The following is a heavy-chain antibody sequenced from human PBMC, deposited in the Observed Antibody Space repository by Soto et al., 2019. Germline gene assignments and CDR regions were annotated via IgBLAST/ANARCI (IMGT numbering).Heavy chain of an antibody. J-gene: IGHJ6*02. Sequence: ASVKVSCKASGYTFTSYGISWVRQAPGQGLEWMGWISAYNGNTNYAQKLQGRVTMTTDTSTSTAYMELRSLRSDDTAVYYCARDLYYDSSGYYRMDVWGQGTTVTVSS. D-gene: IGHD3-22*01. CDR3: ARDLYYDSSGYYRMDV. CDR1: GYTFTSYG. V-gene: IGHV1-18*01. CDR2: ISAYNGNT.